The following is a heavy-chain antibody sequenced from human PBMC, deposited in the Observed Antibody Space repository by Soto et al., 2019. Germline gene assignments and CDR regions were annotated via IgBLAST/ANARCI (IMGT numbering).Heavy chain of an antibody. J-gene: IGHJ6*02. V-gene: IGHV4-4*07. D-gene: IGHD3-3*02. CDR3: ARVAFSYSGMDV. Sequence: QVQLQESGPGLVKPSETLSLTCSVPGGAISSYYWSWVRQPAGKGLEWIGRVFSSGSTNYNASLKSRVTMSIDTSKNEVSLTLRSVTAADTAVYYCARVAFSYSGMDVWGPGTTVTVSS. CDR2: VFSSGST. CDR1: GGAISSYY.